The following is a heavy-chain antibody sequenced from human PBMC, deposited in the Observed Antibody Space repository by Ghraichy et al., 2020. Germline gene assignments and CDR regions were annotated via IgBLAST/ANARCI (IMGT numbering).Heavy chain of an antibody. V-gene: IGHV4-59*08. J-gene: IGHJ6*02. Sequence: ESLNISCTVSGGSISSYYWSWIRQPPGKGLEWMGYIYYSGSTNYNPSLKSRVTISVDTSKNQFSLKLSSVTAEDTAVYYCARHKVGIAVAPHYGMDVWGQGTTVTVSS. D-gene: IGHD6-19*01. CDR1: GGSISSYY. CDR3: ARHKVGIAVAPHYGMDV. CDR2: IYYSGST.